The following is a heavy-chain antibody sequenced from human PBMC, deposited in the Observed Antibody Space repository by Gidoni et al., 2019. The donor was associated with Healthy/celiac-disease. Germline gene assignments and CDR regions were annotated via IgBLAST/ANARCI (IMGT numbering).Heavy chain of an antibody. CDR1: GFTFSSYS. CDR3: ARALVYDFWSGRPGYYYGMDV. V-gene: IGHV3-48*02. D-gene: IGHD3-3*01. J-gene: IGHJ6*02. Sequence: EVQLVESGGGLVQPGGSLRLSCAASGFTFSSYSMNWVRQAPGKGLEWVSYISSSSSTIYYADSVKGRFTISRDNAKNSLYLQMNSLRDEDTAVYYCARALVYDFWSGRPGYYYGMDVWGQGTTVTVSS. CDR2: ISSSSSTI.